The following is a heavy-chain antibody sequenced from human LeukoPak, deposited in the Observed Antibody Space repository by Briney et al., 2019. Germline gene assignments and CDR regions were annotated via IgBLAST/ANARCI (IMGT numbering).Heavy chain of an antibody. D-gene: IGHD6-19*01. CDR1: GYSFTAYY. Sequence: ASVKVSCKASGYSFTAYYIHWVRQAPGQGLELMGWVHPGSGDTNYAQNFQGRVTWTRDTSINTAYMELSGLTSDDTAMYYCARLPTGVAGTVDFWGQGTLVTVSS. CDR2: VHPGSGDT. CDR3: ARLPTGVAGTVDF. V-gene: IGHV1-2*02. J-gene: IGHJ4*02.